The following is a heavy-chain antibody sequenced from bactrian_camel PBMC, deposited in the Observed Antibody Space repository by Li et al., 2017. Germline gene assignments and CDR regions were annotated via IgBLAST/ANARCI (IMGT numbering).Heavy chain of an antibody. J-gene: IGHJ4*01. Sequence: LRLSCAVGSGYIRRNYCLAWFRQAPGKEREGVATISSDGSTNYADSVKGRFIISQENAKTTLYLQMSSLKPEDTAVYYCVTPSVMGWPASRAGGTQVTVS. CDR1: GYIRRNYC. D-gene: IGHD5*01. CDR2: ISSDGST. V-gene: IGHV3S57*01.